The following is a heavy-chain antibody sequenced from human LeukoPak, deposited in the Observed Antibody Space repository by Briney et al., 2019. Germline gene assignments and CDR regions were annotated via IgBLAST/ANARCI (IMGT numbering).Heavy chain of an antibody. D-gene: IGHD1-26*01. CDR2: ISRSGSTI. V-gene: IGHV3-48*02. CDR1: GFTFSSYS. CDR3: ERGGSDGHYFNY. J-gene: IGHJ4*02. Sequence: GGSLRLSCAGSGFTFSSYSMNWVRQAPGKGLEWISYISRSGSTIYYAESVRGRFTISRDNAKSSVYMQMNSLRDEDTAVYYWERGGSDGHYFNYWGQGSLVTVSS.